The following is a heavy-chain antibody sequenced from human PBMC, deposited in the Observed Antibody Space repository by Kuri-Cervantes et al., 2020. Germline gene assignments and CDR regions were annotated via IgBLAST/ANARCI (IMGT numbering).Heavy chain of an antibody. J-gene: IGHJ5*02. D-gene: IGHD6-6*01. CDR3: ARGKSIAARRAYSHWFDP. V-gene: IGHV1-8*02. CDR2: MNPDSGNT. Sequence: ASVKVSCKASGFTFTTYDINWLRQATGQGLEWMGWMNPDSGNTGYARKFQGRVTMTRDTSISTAYMELSSLRSEDTAVYYCARGKSIAARRAYSHWFDPWGQGTLVTVSS. CDR1: GFTFTTYD.